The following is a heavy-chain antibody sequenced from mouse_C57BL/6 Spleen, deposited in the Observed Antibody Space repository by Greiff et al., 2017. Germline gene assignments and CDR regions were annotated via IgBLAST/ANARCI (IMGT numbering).Heavy chain of an antibody. D-gene: IGHD4-1*01. CDR2: IHPNSGST. J-gene: IGHJ3*01. Sequence: VQLQQSGAELVKPGASVKLSCKASGYTFTSYWMHWVKQRPGQGLEWIGMIHPNSGSTNYTEKFKSKATLTVDKSSSTAYMQLSSLTSEDSAFYYCARPALTGTCGFAYWGQGTLVTVSA. CDR1: GYTFTSYW. CDR3: ARPALTGTCGFAY. V-gene: IGHV1-64*01.